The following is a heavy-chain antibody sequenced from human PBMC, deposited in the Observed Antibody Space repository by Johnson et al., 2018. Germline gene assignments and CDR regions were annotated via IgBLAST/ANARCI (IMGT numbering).Heavy chain of an antibody. CDR2: ISGSGGST. D-gene: IGHD6-19*01. V-gene: IGHV3-23*01. CDR1: GLNFSSYG. CDR3: EKDRHSSGWLAEYFQH. Sequence: EVRLWEAGGGLVQQGGSLRLSCAGSGLNFSSYGMTWVRQAPGKGLEWVSAISGSGGSTFYADSVKGRFTISRENSKNTLDLQMNTLGAEDTAVYYCEKDRHSSGWLAEYFQHWGQGTLVTVSS. J-gene: IGHJ1*01.